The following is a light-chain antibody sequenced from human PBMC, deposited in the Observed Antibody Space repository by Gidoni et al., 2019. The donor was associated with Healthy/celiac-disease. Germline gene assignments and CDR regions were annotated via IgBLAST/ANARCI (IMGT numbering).Light chain of an antibody. CDR3: QQYGSSLVT. CDR1: KSVSSSY. CDR2: GAS. V-gene: IGKV3-20*01. Sequence: EIVLTQSPGTLSLSPGERATLSCRASKSVSSSYLAWYQQKPGQAPRLLIYGASSRATGIPDRFSGSGSGTDFTLTISRLEPEDFAVYYCQQYGSSLVTFXXXTKVEIK. J-gene: IGKJ1*01.